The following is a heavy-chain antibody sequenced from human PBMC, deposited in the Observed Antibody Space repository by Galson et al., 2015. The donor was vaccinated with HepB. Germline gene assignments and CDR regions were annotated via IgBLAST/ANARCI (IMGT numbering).Heavy chain of an antibody. CDR3: ARVRLADRWLEWSRVGGWFDP. D-gene: IGHD3-3*01. Sequence: TLSLTCTVSGGSISSGGYYWSWIRQHPGKGLEWIGYIYYSGSTYYNPSLKSRVTISVDTSKNQFSLKLSSVTAADTAVYYCARVRLADRWLEWSRVGGWFDPWGQGTLVTVSS. CDR2: IYYSGST. CDR1: GGSISSGGYY. V-gene: IGHV4-31*03. J-gene: IGHJ5*02.